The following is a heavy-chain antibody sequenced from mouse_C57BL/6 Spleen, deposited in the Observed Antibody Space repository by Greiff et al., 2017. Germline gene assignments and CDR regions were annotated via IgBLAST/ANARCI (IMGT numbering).Heavy chain of an antibody. Sequence: EVQVVESGGGLVKPGGSLKLSCAASGFTFSDYGMHWVRQAPEKGLEWVAYISSGSSTIYYADTVKGRFTISRDNAKNTLFLQMTSLRSEDTAMYYCASDGYYAMDYWGQGTSVTVSS. J-gene: IGHJ4*01. V-gene: IGHV5-17*01. CDR2: ISSGSSTI. CDR3: ASDGYYAMDY. D-gene: IGHD2-3*01. CDR1: GFTFSDYG.